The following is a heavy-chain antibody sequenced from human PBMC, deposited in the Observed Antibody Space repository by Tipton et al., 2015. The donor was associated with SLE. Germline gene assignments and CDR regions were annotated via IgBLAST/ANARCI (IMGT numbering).Heavy chain of an antibody. CDR2: ISHRGIT. CDR1: RGSFTDYY. D-gene: IGHD3-22*01. J-gene: IGHJ4*02. V-gene: IGHV4-34*01. CDR3: ARDLYYYDSSKGY. Sequence: TLSLTCAVSRGSFTDYYWSWIRQPPGKGPEWIGEISHRGITNYNPSLKSRVTISVDTSKNQFSLKLSSVTAADTAVYYCARDLYYYDSSKGYWGQGTLVTVSS.